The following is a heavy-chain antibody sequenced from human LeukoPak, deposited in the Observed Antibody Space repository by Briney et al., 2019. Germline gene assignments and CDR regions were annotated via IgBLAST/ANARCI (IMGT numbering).Heavy chain of an antibody. CDR2: ISGSGGST. J-gene: IGHJ1*01. V-gene: IGHV3-23*01. Sequence: PGGSLRLSCAASGFTFSSYAMSWVRQAPGKGLEWVSVISGSGGSTYYADSVKGRFTLSRDNSKNTLYLQMNSLGAEDTAVYYCAKEIYGDSTGGRFQQWGQGTLVTVSS. CDR1: GFTFSSYA. CDR3: AKEIYGDSTGGRFQQ. D-gene: IGHD4-17*01.